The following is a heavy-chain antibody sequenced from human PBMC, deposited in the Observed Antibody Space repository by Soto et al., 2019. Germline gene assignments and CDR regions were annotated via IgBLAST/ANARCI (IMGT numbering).Heavy chain of an antibody. J-gene: IGHJ4*02. V-gene: IGHV1-18*01. CDR2: ISAHNGNT. CDR1: GYAFPTYG. CDR3: ARGRYGDY. Sequence: QVHLVQSGAEVKKPGASVKVSCKGSGYAFPTYGITWVRQAPGQGLEWMGWISAHNGNTYYAQKLQGRVTVTRDTSTSTAYMELRSLRSDDTAVYYCARGRYGDYWGQGALVTVSS. D-gene: IGHD1-1*01.